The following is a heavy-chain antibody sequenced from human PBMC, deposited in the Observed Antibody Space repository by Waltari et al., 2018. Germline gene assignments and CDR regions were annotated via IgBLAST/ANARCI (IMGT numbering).Heavy chain of an antibody. V-gene: IGHV3-7*03. CDR2: IRQDASEW. CDR3: AREGITLGAFDP. Sequence: EVQLVESGGGSVQPGGSLRLSCIASGFNFRSYWLSWVRQAPGKGPEWVANIRQDASEWYYGDSARGRFTISRDNAKNSIYLQLNNLRVEDTAVYFCAREGITLGAFDPWGQGTLVTVSS. D-gene: IGHD1-20*01. J-gene: IGHJ5*02. CDR1: GFNFRSYW.